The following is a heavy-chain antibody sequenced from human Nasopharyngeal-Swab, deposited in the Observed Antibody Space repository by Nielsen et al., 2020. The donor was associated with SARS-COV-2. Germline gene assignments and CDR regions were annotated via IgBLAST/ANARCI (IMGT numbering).Heavy chain of an antibody. CDR1: GGTFSSYA. Sequence: SVKVSCKASGGTFSSYAISWVRQAPGQGLEWMGGIIPIFGTANYAQKFQGRVTITADESTSTAYMELSSLRSEDTAVYYCARSIAARVYYHYYMDVWGKGTTVIVSS. J-gene: IGHJ6*03. V-gene: IGHV1-69*13. CDR2: IIPIFGTA. CDR3: ARSIAARVYYHYYMDV. D-gene: IGHD6-6*01.